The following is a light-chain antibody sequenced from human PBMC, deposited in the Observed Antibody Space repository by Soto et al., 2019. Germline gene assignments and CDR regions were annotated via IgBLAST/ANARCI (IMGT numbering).Light chain of an antibody. CDR3: AAWDDSLNGVV. CDR2: SNN. V-gene: IGLV1-44*01. Sequence: QSVLTQPPSAXGTXXXXXTISCSGSSSNIGSNTVNWYQQLPGTAPKLLIYSNNQRPSGVPDRFSGSKSGTSASLAISGLQSEDEADYYCAAWDDSLNGVVFGGGTKLTVL. J-gene: IGLJ2*01. CDR1: SSNIGSNT.